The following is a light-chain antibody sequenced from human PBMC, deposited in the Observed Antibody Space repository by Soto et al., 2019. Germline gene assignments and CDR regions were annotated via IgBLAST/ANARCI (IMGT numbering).Light chain of an antibody. J-gene: IGLJ3*02. CDR3: APGDYSLTGEV. V-gene: IGLV1-51*01. Sequence: QSVLTQPPSGSAAPGQKVTLSCSGSSSNIGNNYVSWDQQLPVTAPKLLIYDNNKRPSGIPDRFSGSKSGTSGTLDITGLQNGDEADYYCAPGDYSLTGEVFVGGTKLTVL. CDR1: SSNIGNNY. CDR2: DNN.